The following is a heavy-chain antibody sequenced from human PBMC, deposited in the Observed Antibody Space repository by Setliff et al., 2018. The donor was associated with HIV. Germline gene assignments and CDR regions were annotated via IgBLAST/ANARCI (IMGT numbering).Heavy chain of an antibody. D-gene: IGHD6-19*01. V-gene: IGHV1-2*02. CDR3: ARDGRHDRSGWYVIHQYFKH. CDR1: GYTLTDFY. J-gene: IGHJ1*01. Sequence: ASVKVSCKASGYTLTDFYIHWVRQAPGQGLEWMGWITPNSGGTEYAGKFQGRVTMTRDTSISTAYMELTWLKPDDTAVYYCARDGRHDRSGWYVIHQYFKHWGQGTLVTVSS. CDR2: ITPNSGGT.